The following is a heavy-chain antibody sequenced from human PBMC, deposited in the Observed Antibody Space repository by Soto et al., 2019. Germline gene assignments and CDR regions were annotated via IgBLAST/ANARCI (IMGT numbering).Heavy chain of an antibody. CDR3: AATLVGATATYYYYGMDV. D-gene: IGHD1-26*01. V-gene: IGHV1-58*02. Sequence: QMPLVQSGPEVKKPGTSVKVSCKASGFTFTSSAMQWVRQARGQRLEWIGWIVVGSGNTNYAQKFQERVTITRDMSTSPTYLELGSLRSEDTAVYYCAATLVGATATYYYYGMDVWGQGTTVTVSS. J-gene: IGHJ6*02. CDR2: IVVGSGNT. CDR1: GFTFTSSA.